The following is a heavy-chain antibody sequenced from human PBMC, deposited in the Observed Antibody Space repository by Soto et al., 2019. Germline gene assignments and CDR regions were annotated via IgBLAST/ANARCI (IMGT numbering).Heavy chain of an antibody. CDR3: VKGMAGSYYSAYHFDY. D-gene: IGHD1-26*01. CDR1: GLTLSSYG. V-gene: IGHV3-30*18. CDR2: ISYDGSQK. Sequence: SLRLSCVASGLTLSSYGMHWVRQAPGKGLEWVALISYDGSQKYFGVSVKGRFTISRDNSKNTLYLEMNSLRGDDTALYYCVKGMAGSYYSAYHFDYWGQGTQVTSP. J-gene: IGHJ4*02.